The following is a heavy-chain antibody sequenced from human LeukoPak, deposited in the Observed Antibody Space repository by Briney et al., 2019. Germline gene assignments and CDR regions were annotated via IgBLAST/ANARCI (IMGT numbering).Heavy chain of an antibody. CDR3: ARGDDSGYYDYFDY. J-gene: IGHJ4*02. CDR2: IYTGGNT. D-gene: IGHD3-22*01. V-gene: IGHV3-53*01. Sequence: GGSLRLSCAASGFTVDSNYLSWVRQAPGKGLEWVSTIYTGGNTYYAASVKGRFTISRDFSKNTVFLHMNSLRAGDTAMYYCARGDDSGYYDYFDYWGQGALVTVSS. CDR1: GFTVDSNY.